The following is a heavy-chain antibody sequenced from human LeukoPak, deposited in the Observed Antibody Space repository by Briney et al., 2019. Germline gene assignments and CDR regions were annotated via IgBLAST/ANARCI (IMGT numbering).Heavy chain of an antibody. Sequence: GGSLRLSCAASGFTFSSYSMNWVRQAPGKGLEWVSSISSSSSYIYYADSVKGRFTISRDNAKNSLYLQMNSLRAEDTAVYYCGRIRPSTWDWIDWLPYSDYWGQGTLVTVCS. CDR2: ISSSSSYI. D-gene: IGHD3-9*01. CDR3: GRIRPSTWDWIDWLPYSDY. J-gene: IGHJ4*02. V-gene: IGHV3-21*01. CDR1: GFTFSSYS.